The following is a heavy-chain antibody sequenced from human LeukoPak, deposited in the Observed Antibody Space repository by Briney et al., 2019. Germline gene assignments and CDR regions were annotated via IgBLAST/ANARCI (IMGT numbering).Heavy chain of an antibody. CDR3: ARDSSRTFDY. Sequence: SETLSLTCTVAGGSISGYYWSWIRQPAGKGLECIGRIYTSGSTNYNPSLKSRVTMSVDTSKNQFFLNLSSAAAAVTAVYCRARDSSRTFDYWGQGTLVTVSS. V-gene: IGHV4-4*07. CDR1: GGSISGYY. J-gene: IGHJ4*02. CDR2: IYTSGST.